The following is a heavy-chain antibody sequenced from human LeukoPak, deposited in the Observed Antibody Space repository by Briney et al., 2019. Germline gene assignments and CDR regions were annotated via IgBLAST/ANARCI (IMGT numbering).Heavy chain of an antibody. CDR2: IYHSGST. Sequence: PSETLSLTCAVSAGSISSGGYSLSWIRQPPGKGLEWIGYIYHSGSTYYNPYLKSRVTISVDRSKNQFSLKLSSVTAADTAVYYCSKGDYGDYRFDPWGQGTLVTVSS. CDR3: SKGDYGDYRFDP. D-gene: IGHD4-17*01. J-gene: IGHJ5*02. CDR1: AGSISSGGYS. V-gene: IGHV4-30-2*01.